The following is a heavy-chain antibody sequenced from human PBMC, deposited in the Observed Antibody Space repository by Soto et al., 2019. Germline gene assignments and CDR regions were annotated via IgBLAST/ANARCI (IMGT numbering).Heavy chain of an antibody. Sequence: GGSLRLSCAASGFTFSSYWMSWVRQAPGKGLEWVANIKQDGSEKYYVDSVKGRFTISRDNAKNSLYLQMNSLRAEDTAVYYCARDPDPHYDFWSGYFYYYYMDVWSKGTTVTVSS. D-gene: IGHD3-3*01. CDR2: IKQDGSEK. CDR1: GFTFSSYW. V-gene: IGHV3-7*01. CDR3: ARDPDPHYDFWSGYFYYYYMDV. J-gene: IGHJ6*03.